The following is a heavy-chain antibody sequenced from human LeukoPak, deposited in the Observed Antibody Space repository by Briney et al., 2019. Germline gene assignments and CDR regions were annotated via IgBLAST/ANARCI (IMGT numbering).Heavy chain of an antibody. D-gene: IGHD1-14*01. V-gene: IGHV3-33*01. CDR3: ARPTNHHGLDV. Sequence: GGSLRLSCVASGFTFSRNAMHWVRQAPVKELEWVAVIWYDGSNKYYADSVQGRFTVSRDSSKNTLYLQMNSLRAADTAVYYCARPTNHHGLDVWGQGTTVTVSS. CDR2: IWYDGSNK. CDR1: GFTFSRNA. J-gene: IGHJ6*02.